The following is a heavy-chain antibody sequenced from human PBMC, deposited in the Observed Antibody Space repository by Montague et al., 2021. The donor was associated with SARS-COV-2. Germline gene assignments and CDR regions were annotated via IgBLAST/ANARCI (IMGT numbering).Heavy chain of an antibody. CDR1: GFSLSTSGVG. V-gene: IGHV2-5*02. J-gene: IGHJ3*02. CDR2: IYWDDDK. Sequence: PALVKPTQTLTLTCTFSGFSLSTSGVGVGWIRQPPGKALEWLAPIYWDDDKRYSPSLKSRLPITKDTSKNQVVLTMTNMDPVDTDTYYCAHDRVTMIVVAKADAFDIWGQGTMVTVSS. CDR3: AHDRVTMIVVAKADAFDI. D-gene: IGHD3-22*01.